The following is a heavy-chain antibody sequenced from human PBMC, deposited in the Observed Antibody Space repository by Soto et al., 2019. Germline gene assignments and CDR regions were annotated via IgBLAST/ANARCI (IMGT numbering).Heavy chain of an antibody. J-gene: IGHJ4*02. CDR1: GDSISSYY. CDR2: IFYSGST. D-gene: IGHD3-22*01. V-gene: IGHV4-59*01. Sequence: SETLSLTCTVSGDSISSYYWSWIRQPPGKGLEWIGYIFYSGSTNYNPSLKSRVTISVDTSKNQFSLKLSSVTAADTAVYYCARDGYYYDSSGYQRVYYFDYWGQGTLVTVSS. CDR3: ARDGYYYDSSGYQRVYYFDY.